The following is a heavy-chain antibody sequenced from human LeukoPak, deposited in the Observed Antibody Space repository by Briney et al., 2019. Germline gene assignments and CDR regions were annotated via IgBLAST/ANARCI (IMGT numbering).Heavy chain of an antibody. V-gene: IGHV4-59*12. CDR1: GGSISSYY. CDR3: ARDRIAARPPYYYGMDV. D-gene: IGHD6-6*01. CDR2: IYYSGST. J-gene: IGHJ6*02. Sequence: PSETLSLTCTVSGGSISSYYWSWIRQPPGKGLEWIGYIYYSGSTNYNPSLKSRVTISVDTSKNQFSLKLSSVTAADTAVYYCARDRIAARPPYYYGMDVWGQGTTVTVSS.